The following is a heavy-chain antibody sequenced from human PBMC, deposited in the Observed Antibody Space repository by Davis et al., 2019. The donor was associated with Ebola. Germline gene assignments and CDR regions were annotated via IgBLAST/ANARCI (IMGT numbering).Heavy chain of an antibody. J-gene: IGHJ4*02. CDR1: GYSFTNYW. V-gene: IGHV5-51*01. CDR3: ARRRRMSGPDTGNIDY. CDR2: IFPADSDT. D-gene: IGHD5-18*01. Sequence: GESLKISCRVSGYSFTNYWIAWVRQMPGKGLEWMGIIFPADSDTRYGQSFQGQVTISADKSIATAYLQWSSLKSSDTAMYYCARRRRMSGPDTGNIDYWGQGTLVTVSS.